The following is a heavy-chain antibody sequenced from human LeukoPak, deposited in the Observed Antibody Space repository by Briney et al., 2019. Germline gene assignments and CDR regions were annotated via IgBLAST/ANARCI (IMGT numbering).Heavy chain of an antibody. CDR1: GYTLTEHD. CDR2: LNPNTSGT. J-gene: IGHJ5*02. Sequence: ASVKVSCKASGYTLTEHDIHWVRQAPGQGLEWMGCLNPNTSGTNYADTVKGRFTMTRDTSMSTAYMEMSRLTSDDTAVYYSARVTANPVSWLDPWGQGTLVSVSS. V-gene: IGHV1-2*02. CDR3: ARVTANPVSWLDP. D-gene: IGHD5-18*01.